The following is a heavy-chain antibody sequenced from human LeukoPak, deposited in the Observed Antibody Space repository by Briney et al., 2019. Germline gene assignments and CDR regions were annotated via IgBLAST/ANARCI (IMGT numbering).Heavy chain of an antibody. CDR2: IYYSGST. CDR3: ARDGDTAMDNDAFGI. V-gene: IGHV4-59*01. CDR1: GGSFNTYY. J-gene: IGHJ3*02. D-gene: IGHD5-18*01. Sequence: PSETLSLTCTVSGGSFNTYYWSWIRQPPGKGLEWIGYIYYSGSTNYNPSLKSRVTISVDTSKNQFSLKLSSVTAADTAVYYCARDGDTAMDNDAFGIWGQGTMVTVSS.